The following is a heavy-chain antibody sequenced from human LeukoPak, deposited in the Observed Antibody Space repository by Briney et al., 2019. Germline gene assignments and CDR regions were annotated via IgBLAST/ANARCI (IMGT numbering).Heavy chain of an antibody. Sequence: GGSLRLSCAASGFTFSDYYMTWIRQAPGKGLEWLSYLSSGTSIYYADSVKGRFTISRDNAKNSLYLQMNSLRAEDTAVYYCARDSYGGPDYWGQGTLVTVSS. J-gene: IGHJ4*02. D-gene: IGHD4-23*01. CDR3: ARDSYGGPDY. CDR2: LSSGTSI. CDR1: GFTFSDYY. V-gene: IGHV3-69-1*02.